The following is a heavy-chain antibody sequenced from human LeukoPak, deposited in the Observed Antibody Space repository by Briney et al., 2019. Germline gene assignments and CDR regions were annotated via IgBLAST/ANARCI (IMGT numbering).Heavy chain of an antibody. Sequence: EASVKVSCKASGYTFTGYYMHWGRQAPGQGLEWMGWINPNSGGTNYAQKFQGRVTMTRDTSISTAYMELSRLRSDDTAVYYCARDSTLVYGDYVYWFDPWGQGTLVTVSS. D-gene: IGHD4-17*01. CDR3: ARDSTLVYGDYVYWFDP. J-gene: IGHJ5*02. V-gene: IGHV1-2*02. CDR2: INPNSGGT. CDR1: GYTFTGYY.